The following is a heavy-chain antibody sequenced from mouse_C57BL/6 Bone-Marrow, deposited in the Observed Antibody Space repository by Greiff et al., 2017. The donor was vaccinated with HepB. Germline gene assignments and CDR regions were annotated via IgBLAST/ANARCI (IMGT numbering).Heavy chain of an antibody. CDR2: INYDGSST. J-gene: IGHJ4*01. V-gene: IGHV5-16*01. CDR1: GFTFSDYY. Sequence: EVQRVESEGGLVQPGSSMKLSCTASGFTFSDYYMAWVRQVPEKGLEWVANINYDGSSTYYLDSLKSRFIISRDNAKNILYLQMSSLKSEDTATYYCASQGSTVVHYYAMDYWGQGTSVTVSS. CDR3: ASQGSTVVHYYAMDY. D-gene: IGHD1-1*01.